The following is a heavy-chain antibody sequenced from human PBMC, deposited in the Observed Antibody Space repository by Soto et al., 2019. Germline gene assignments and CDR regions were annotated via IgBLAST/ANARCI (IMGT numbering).Heavy chain of an antibody. CDR1: GGSISSGDYY. J-gene: IGHJ4*02. CDR3: ASNRYGYTFYDY. Sequence: QVQLQESGPGLVKPSQTLSLTCTVSGGSISSGDYYWSWIRQPPGKGLEWIGYIYYSGSTYYNPSLKGRVTKSVDTSKNQFSLKLSSGTAADTDVYYWASNRYGYTFYDYWGQGTLVTVSS. CDR2: IYYSGST. V-gene: IGHV4-30-4*01. D-gene: IGHD5-18*01.